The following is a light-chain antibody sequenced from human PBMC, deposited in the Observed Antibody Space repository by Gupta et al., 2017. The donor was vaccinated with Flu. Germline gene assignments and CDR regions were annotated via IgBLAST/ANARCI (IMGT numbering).Light chain of an antibody. CDR1: TGAVTTGWY. Sequence: QTVVTQEPSLTVSPGGTVTLTCASTTGAVTTGWYPSWLQQKPGQAPRTLIFNTSNKPSWTPARFSGSRLGGKAALTLSGVQPEDEDDYYCMVFYGGAGVFGGGTKLTVL. CDR3: MVFYGGAGV. J-gene: IGLJ3*02. V-gene: IGLV7-43*01. CDR2: NTS.